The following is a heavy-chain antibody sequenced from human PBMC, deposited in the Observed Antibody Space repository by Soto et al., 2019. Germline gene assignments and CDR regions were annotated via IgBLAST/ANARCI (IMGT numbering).Heavy chain of an antibody. Sequence: GGTLRLSCAASGFTFSSYAMSWVRQAPGKGLEWVSAISGSGGSTYYADSVKGRFTISRDNSKNTLYLQMNSLRAEDTAVYYCAKDAVATTIVCSAFDIWGQGTMVTVSS. CDR1: GFTFSSYA. V-gene: IGHV3-23*01. J-gene: IGHJ3*02. CDR2: ISGSGGST. CDR3: AKDAVATTIVCSAFDI. D-gene: IGHD5-12*01.